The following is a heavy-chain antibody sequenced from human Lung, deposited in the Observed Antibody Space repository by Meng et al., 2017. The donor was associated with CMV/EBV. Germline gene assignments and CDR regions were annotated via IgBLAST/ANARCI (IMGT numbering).Heavy chain of an antibody. D-gene: IGHD2-15*01. V-gene: IGHV1-8*01. CDR2: KSPDSGNT. CDR1: GCTFSGYD. CDR3: ARGYCSGGSCPVFDH. Sequence: AEGREPGGAGTVPFRASGCTFSGYDINGVRQATGQGLEWMGWKSPDSGNTGYAQKFQGRVTMTRNTSISTAYMELSSLISEDTAVYYCARGYCSGGSCPVFDHWGQGTLVTVSS. J-gene: IGHJ5*02.